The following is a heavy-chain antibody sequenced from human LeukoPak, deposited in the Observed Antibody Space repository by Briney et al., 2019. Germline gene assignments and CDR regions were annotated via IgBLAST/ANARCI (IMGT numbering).Heavy chain of an antibody. CDR3: AADPSGSTPYFDY. CDR1: GFTFTSSA. CDR2: IVVGSGNT. D-gene: IGHD1-26*01. Sequence: VASVKVSCKASGFTFTSSAVQWVRQARGQRLEWIGWIVVGSGNTNYAQKFQERVTITRDMSTSTAYMELSSLRSEDTAVYYCAADPSGSTPYFDYWGQGTLVTVSS. J-gene: IGHJ4*02. V-gene: IGHV1-58*01.